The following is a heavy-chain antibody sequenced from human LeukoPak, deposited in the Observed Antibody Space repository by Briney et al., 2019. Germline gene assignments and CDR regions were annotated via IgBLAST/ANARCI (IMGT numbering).Heavy chain of an antibody. CDR1: GGSFSGYY. Sequence: SETLSLACAVYGGSFSGYYWSWIRQPPGKGLEWIGEINHSGSTNYNPSLKSRVTISVDTSKSQFSLKLSSVTAADTAVYYCARHMYSSSWYVDYWGQGTLVTVSS. CDR3: ARHMYSSSWYVDY. J-gene: IGHJ4*02. CDR2: INHSGST. D-gene: IGHD6-13*01. V-gene: IGHV4-34*01.